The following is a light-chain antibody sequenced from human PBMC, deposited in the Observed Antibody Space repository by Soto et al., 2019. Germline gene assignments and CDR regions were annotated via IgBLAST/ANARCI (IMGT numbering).Light chain of an antibody. V-gene: IGKV3-15*01. J-gene: IGKJ1*01. CDR2: GAS. CDR1: QGVSSK. CDR3: QHYNDWPPTWT. Sequence: EIVMTQSPATLSVSPGERATLSCRASQGVSSKLAWYQQKAGRAPRVLIYGASTRATGIPARFSGSGSGTEFTLTISSLQSEDFAVYYCQHYNDWPPTWTFGQGTRVEIK.